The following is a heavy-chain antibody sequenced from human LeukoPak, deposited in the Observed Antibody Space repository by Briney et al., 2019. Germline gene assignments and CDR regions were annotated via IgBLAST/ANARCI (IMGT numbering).Heavy chain of an antibody. Sequence: PSETLSLTCTVSGYSISSGYFWGWIRQPPGKGLEWIGSFYHSGITYYNPSLKSRVTISVEMSKNQFSLKLSSVTAADTAVYYCARRNSSRPIDYWGQGTLVTVSS. CDR2: FYHSGIT. V-gene: IGHV4-38-2*02. D-gene: IGHD6-13*01. CDR1: GYSISSGYF. CDR3: ARRNSSRPIDY. J-gene: IGHJ4*02.